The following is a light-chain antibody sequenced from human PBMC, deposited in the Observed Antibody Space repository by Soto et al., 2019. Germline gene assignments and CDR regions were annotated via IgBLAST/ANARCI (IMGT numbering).Light chain of an antibody. V-gene: IGKV1-39*01. CDR1: QSISTY. CDR3: QQSYTSLLLT. J-gene: IGKJ4*01. Sequence: DIQMTQSPSSLSASVGDRVTITCRASQSISTYLNWYQQKPGKAPKLLIYAASTLDSGVPSRFSGSGSGTDFTLTISSLQPEDFATYYCQQSYTSLLLTFGGGTKVDIK. CDR2: AAS.